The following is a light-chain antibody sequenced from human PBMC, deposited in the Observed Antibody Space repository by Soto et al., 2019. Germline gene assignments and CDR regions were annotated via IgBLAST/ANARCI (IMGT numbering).Light chain of an antibody. Sequence: EIVLTQSPGTLSLSSGERATLSCRASQSVSSSYLAWYQQKPGQAPRLLMYGASARATGIPDRFSGRESGTDFTLTISRLEPEDFAVYYCQQYGSPPITFGQGTRLEIK. CDR1: QSVSSSY. CDR3: QQYGSPPIT. V-gene: IGKV3-20*01. CDR2: GAS. J-gene: IGKJ5*01.